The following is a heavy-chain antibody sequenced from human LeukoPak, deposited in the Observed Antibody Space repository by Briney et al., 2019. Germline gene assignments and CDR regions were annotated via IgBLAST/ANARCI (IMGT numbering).Heavy chain of an antibody. CDR3: ATGGPWDLLKY. J-gene: IGHJ4*02. D-gene: IGHD3-9*01. Sequence: ASVKVSCKVSGDTLTELSTHWVRQAPGKGLEWMGGFDPEHGEMIYAQKLQGRVTMTEDRSTDTAYMELSSLRSEDTAVYYCATGGPWDLLKYWGQGNPGHRLL. CDR2: FDPEHGEM. CDR1: GDTLTELS. V-gene: IGHV1-24*01.